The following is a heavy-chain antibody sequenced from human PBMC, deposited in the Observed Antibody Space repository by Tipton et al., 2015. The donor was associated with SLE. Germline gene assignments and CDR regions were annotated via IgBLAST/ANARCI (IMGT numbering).Heavy chain of an antibody. CDR2: ISGSGGST. J-gene: IGHJ6*03. D-gene: IGHD1-26*01. CDR1: GFTFSSYA. CDR3: GLVGDYYYYYMDV. V-gene: IGHV3-23*01. Sequence: GSLRLSCAASGFTFSSYAMSWVRQAPGKGLEWVSAISGSGGSTYYADSVKGRFTISRDNSKNTLYLQMNSLRAEDTAVYYCGLVGDYYYYYMDVWGKGTTVTVSS.